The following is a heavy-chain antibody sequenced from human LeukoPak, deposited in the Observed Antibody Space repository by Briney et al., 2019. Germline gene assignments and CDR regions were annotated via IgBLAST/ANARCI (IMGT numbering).Heavy chain of an antibody. D-gene: IGHD3-22*01. CDR3: ARGDYYDSSGYWPLDY. CDR2: IYYSGST. J-gene: IGHJ4*02. Sequence: SETLSLTCTVSGGSISSYYWSWIRQPPGKGLEWIGYIYYSGSTNYNPSLKSRVTISVDTSKNQFSLKLSSVTAADTAVYYCARGDYYDSSGYWPLDYWGQGTLVTVSS. V-gene: IGHV4-59*01. CDR1: GGSISSYY.